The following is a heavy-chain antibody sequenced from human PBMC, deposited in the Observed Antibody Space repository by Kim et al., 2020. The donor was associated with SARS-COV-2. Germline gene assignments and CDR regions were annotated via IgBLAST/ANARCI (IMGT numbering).Heavy chain of an antibody. J-gene: IGHJ6*02. Sequence: SETLSLTCAVSGGSISSSNWWCWVRQPPGKGLEWIGGIYHSGSTNYNPSLKSRVTISVDKSKNQFSLKLSSVTAADTAVYYCARLTDPAPYYYYGMDVWGQGTTVTVSS. CDR1: GGSISSSNW. D-gene: IGHD2-15*01. CDR3: ARLTDPAPYYYYGMDV. CDR2: IYHSGST. V-gene: IGHV4-4*02.